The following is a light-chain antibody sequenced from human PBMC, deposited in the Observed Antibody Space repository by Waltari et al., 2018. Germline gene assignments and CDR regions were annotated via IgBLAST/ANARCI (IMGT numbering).Light chain of an antibody. CDR2: DAY. V-gene: IGKV3-15*01. J-gene: IGKJ1*01. CDR1: QSVGSK. CDR3: LQYSHWPPWT. Sequence: EIVLTQSPGTLSLSPGERATLSCRTSQSVGSKLAWYQQKPGQAPRLLIYDAYTRATGIPARFSGSGSGTEFTLTISSLQSDDFAVYHCLQYSHWPPWTFGQGTKVEIK.